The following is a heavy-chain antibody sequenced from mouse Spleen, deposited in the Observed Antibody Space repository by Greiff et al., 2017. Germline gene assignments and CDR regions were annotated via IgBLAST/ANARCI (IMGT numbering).Heavy chain of an antibody. J-gene: IGHJ2*01. D-gene: IGHD2-1*01. CDR3: ARKGDYGNPLDY. V-gene: IGHV1-50*01. Sequence: QVQLQQPGAELVKPGASVKLSCKASGYTFTSYWMQWVKQRPGQGLEWIGEIDPSDSYTNYNQKFKGKATLTVDTSSSTAYMQLSSLTSEDSAVYYCARKGDYGNPLDYWGQGTTLTVSS. CDR2: IDPSDSYT. CDR1: GYTFTSYW.